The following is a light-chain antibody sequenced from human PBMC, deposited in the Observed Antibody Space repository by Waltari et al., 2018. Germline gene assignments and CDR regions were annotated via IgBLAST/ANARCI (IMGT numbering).Light chain of an antibody. CDR1: TLAAKY. Sequence: SFDLTQPPSVSVSPGQTASITCSVDTLAAKYACWYQQKPGQSPVLVIYQDNQRPSGIPERFSGSNSGNTATLNISGTQAMDEADYYCQAWDGNTFYVFGTGTKVTVL. CDR3: QAWDGNTFYV. CDR2: QDN. V-gene: IGLV3-1*01. J-gene: IGLJ1*01.